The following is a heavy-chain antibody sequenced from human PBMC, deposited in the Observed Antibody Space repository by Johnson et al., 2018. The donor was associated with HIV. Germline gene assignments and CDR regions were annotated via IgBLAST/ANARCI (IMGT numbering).Heavy chain of an antibody. J-gene: IGHJ3*02. Sequence: MQLVESGVGAVRPGGSLRISCAASGFTFDDYGMSWVRQAPVKGLEWVSYISPSGGTLFHADSVKGRLTISRDNSQNTVFLEMNSLRAEDTAVLYCARVSGSGADYYDIMNDAFDIWGQGTMVTVSS. CDR1: GFTFDDYG. CDR2: ISPSGGTL. V-gene: IGHV3-48*01. D-gene: IGHD3-22*01. CDR3: ARVSGSGADYYDIMNDAFDI.